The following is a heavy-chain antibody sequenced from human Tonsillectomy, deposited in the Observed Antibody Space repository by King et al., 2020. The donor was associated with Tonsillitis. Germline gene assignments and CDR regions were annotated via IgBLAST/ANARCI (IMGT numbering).Heavy chain of an antibody. V-gene: IGHV1-46*03. CDR2: INPSDGSA. J-gene: IGHJ4*02. D-gene: IGHD2-2*01. CDR1: GYTFTNYF. CDR3: VRDRDIVIVPLAASIFGDFDY. Sequence: AQLVQSGAEVKKPGASVKVSCMASGYTFTNYFMHWVRQAPGQGLEWMGIINPSDGSANYAQKFQGRVTMTRDTSTRTVYMELSSLRSEDTAVYYCVRDRDIVIVPLAASIFGDFDYGGQGTLVTVSS.